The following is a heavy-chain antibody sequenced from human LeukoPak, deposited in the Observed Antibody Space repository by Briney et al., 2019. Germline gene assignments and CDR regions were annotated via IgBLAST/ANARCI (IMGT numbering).Heavy chain of an antibody. V-gene: IGHV1-69*05. CDR3: ASSLEWLPRYYYYYMDV. J-gene: IGHJ6*03. CDR2: IIPIFGTA. CDR1: GGTFSSYA. D-gene: IGHD3-3*01. Sequence: GFSVKVSCKASGGTFSSYAISWVRQAPGQGLEWMGGIIPIFGTANYAQKFQGRVTITTDESTSTAYMELSSLRSEDTAVYYCASSLEWLPRYYYYYMDVWGKGTTVTVSS.